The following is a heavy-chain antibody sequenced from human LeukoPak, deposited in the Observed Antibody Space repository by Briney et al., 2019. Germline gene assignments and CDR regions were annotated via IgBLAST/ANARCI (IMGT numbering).Heavy chain of an antibody. J-gene: IGHJ4*02. CDR2: INANSGDT. Sequence: ASVKASCTTSAYSFTAYFFHWIRQAPGQGLEWMGWINANSGDTNYAQQFQGRLTMTRDRSISTVYMELSRLRTDDTAVYYCARDFSWGVDSWGQGTLVTVSS. CDR3: ARDFSWGVDS. D-gene: IGHD3-10*01. V-gene: IGHV1-2*02. CDR1: AYSFTAYF.